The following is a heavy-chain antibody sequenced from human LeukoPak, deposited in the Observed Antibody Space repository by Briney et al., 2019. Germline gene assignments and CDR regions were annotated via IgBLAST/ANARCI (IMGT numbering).Heavy chain of an antibody. CDR1: GFTFSSYA. Sequence: GGSLRLSCAASGFTFSSYAMSWVRQAPGKGLEWVSAISGSGGSTYYADSVKGRFTISRDNSKNTLYLQTNSLRAEDTAVYYCAKFLSRVPATIDYWGQGTLVTVSS. CDR3: AKFLSRVPATIDY. J-gene: IGHJ4*02. CDR2: ISGSGGST. V-gene: IGHV3-23*01. D-gene: IGHD2-2*01.